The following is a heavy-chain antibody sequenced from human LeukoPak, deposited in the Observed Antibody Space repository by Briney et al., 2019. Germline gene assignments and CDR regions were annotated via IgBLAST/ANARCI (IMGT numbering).Heavy chain of an antibody. CDR1: GGSISSYY. CDR2: IYYSGST. CDR3: AREGGLGLFDY. Sequence: PSETLSLTCTVSGGSISSYYWSWIRQPPGKGLEWIGYIYYSGSTNYNPSLKSRVTISVDTSKNQFSLKLSSVTAADTAVYYCAREGGLGLFDYWGQGTLVTVSS. V-gene: IGHV4-59*01. J-gene: IGHJ4*02. D-gene: IGHD6-19*01.